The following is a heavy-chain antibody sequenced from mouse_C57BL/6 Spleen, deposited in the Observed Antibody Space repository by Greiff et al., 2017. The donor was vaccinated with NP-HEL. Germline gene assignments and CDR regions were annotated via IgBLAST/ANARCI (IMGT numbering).Heavy chain of an antibody. J-gene: IGHJ4*01. V-gene: IGHV1-76*01. CDR2: IYPGSGNT. CDR3: ARELVHAMDY. Sequence: VQLQQSGAELVRPGASVKLSCKASGYTFTDYYINWVKQRPGQGLEWIARIYPGSGNTYYNEKFKGKATLTAEKSSSTAYMQLSSLTSEDSAVYFCARELVHAMDYWGQGTSVTVAS. D-gene: IGHD4-1*01. CDR1: GYTFTDYY.